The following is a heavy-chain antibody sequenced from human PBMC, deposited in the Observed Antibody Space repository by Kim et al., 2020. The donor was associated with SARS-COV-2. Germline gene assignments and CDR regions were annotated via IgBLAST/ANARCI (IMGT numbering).Heavy chain of an antibody. CDR3: ARQRIAVAGPFDY. J-gene: IGHJ4*01. V-gene: IGHV4-39*01. CDR2: IYYSGST. D-gene: IGHD6-19*01. CDR1: GGSVFNSIYY. Sequence: SETLSLTCTVSGGSVFNSIYYWGWIRQPPGKGLEWIGSIYYSGSTSYNPSLKTRVTMSVDTSTNQFSLNLNSVTATDTAVYYCARQRIAVAGPFDYWGHGTLVTVYS.